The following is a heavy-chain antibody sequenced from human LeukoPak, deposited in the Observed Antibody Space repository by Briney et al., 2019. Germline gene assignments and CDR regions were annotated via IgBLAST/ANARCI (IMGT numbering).Heavy chain of an antibody. D-gene: IGHD1-14*01. J-gene: IGHJ4*02. CDR2: LYSDGNT. V-gene: IGHV3-53*01. Sequence: GGSLRLSCAASGFTVITNDMTWVRQAPRKGLEWVSVLYSDGNTKYADSVQGRFTISRDTSKNTLYLEMNSLSPDDTAVYYCARGVEPLAANTLAYWGQGTLATVSS. CDR1: GFTVITND. CDR3: ARGVEPLAANTLAY.